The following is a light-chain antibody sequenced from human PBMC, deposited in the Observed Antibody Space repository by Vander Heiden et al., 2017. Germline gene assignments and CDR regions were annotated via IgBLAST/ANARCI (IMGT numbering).Light chain of an antibody. Sequence: QSVLTQPPSASGTPGQRVTISCSGSSSNIGSNTVNWYQQLPGMAPKLLIYTNNQRPSGVPDRFSGSKSGTSASLAISGLQSEDEADYYCAAWDDSLNGWVFGGGTKLT. V-gene: IGLV1-44*01. J-gene: IGLJ3*02. CDR2: TNN. CDR3: AAWDDSLNGWV. CDR1: SSNIGSNT.